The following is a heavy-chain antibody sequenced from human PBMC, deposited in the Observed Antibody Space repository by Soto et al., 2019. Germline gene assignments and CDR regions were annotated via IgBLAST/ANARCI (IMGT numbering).Heavy chain of an antibody. CDR1: GFTFSSYA. CDR3: AKGGWNGAPMGY. D-gene: IGHD1-1*01. Sequence: EVQLLESGGGLVQPGGSLRLSCAASGFTFSSYAMSWVRQAPGKGLEWVSTIASSGVSTYYADSVKGRFTISRDNSKNTQYQQMNSLNSLNAEDTAVYYCAKGGWNGAPMGYWGQGTLVTVSS. CDR2: IASSGVST. V-gene: IGHV3-23*01. J-gene: IGHJ4*02.